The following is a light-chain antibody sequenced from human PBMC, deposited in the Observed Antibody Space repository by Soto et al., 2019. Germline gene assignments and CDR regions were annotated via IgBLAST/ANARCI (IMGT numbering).Light chain of an antibody. J-gene: IGKJ1*01. Sequence: EIVMTQSPVTLSVSPGERATLSCRASQSISRNLAWYQQKLGQAPRLLIYGASTRATGIADRFSGSGSGTEFTLTIRSLQSEDFGVYYCQQYNKGPVTFGQGTKVDIK. V-gene: IGKV3-15*01. CDR2: GAS. CDR3: QQYNKGPVT. CDR1: QSISRN.